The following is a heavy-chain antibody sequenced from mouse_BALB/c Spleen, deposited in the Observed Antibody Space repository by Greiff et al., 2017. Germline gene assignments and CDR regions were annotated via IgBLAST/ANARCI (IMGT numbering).Heavy chain of an antibody. Sequence: EVQLVESGGDLVKPGGSLKLSCAASGFTFSSYGMSWVRQTPGKRLEWVAYISNGGGSTYYPDTVKGRFTISRDNAKNTLYLQMSSLKSEDTAMYYCARHGRLREETWFAYWGQGTLVTVSA. CDR1: GFTFSSYG. V-gene: IGHV5-12-2*01. CDR3: ARHGRLREETWFAY. D-gene: IGHD2-2*01. J-gene: IGHJ3*01. CDR2: ISNGGGST.